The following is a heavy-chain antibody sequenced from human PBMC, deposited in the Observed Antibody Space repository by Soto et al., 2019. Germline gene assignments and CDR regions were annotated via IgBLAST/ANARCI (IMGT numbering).Heavy chain of an antibody. D-gene: IGHD3-3*01. CDR1: GFTFSSYG. Sequence: QVQLVESGGGVVQPGRSLRLSCAASGFTFSSYGMHWVRQAPGKGLEWVAVIWYDGSNKYYADSVKGRFTISRDNSKKTVYLQMNSLRAEDTAVYYCARCLRYFWSGYYPKKYYYYGMDVWGQGTTVTVSS. J-gene: IGHJ6*02. V-gene: IGHV3-33*01. CDR2: IWYDGSNK. CDR3: ARCLRYFWSGYYPKKYYYYGMDV.